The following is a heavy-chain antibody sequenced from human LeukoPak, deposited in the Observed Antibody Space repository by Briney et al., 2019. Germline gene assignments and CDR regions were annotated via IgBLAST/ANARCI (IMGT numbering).Heavy chain of an antibody. Sequence: PGGSLRLSCAASGITFSDYYMSWIRQAPGKGLEWVSYISSSGSTIDYADSVKGRFTISRDSAKNSLYLQMDSLRAEDTAVYYRARTGDYALKDWGQGTLVTVSS. CDR2: ISSSGSTI. J-gene: IGHJ4*02. CDR3: ARTGDYALKD. V-gene: IGHV3-11*01. D-gene: IGHD3-16*01. CDR1: GITFSDYY.